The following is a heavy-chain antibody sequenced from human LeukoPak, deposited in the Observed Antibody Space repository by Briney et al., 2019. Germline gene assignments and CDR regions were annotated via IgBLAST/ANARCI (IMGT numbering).Heavy chain of an antibody. J-gene: IGHJ4*02. Sequence: SETLSLTCSVSGGSMSSYYWSWIRQSPGKGLEWIGYIYHSGSTDYNSSLKSRVTISEDTSKKQFSLKLSSVTAADTAVYYCARGNYDYVWGSYRLFDYWGQGTLVTVSS. CDR3: ARGNYDYVWGSYRLFDY. V-gene: IGHV4-59*12. CDR2: IYHSGST. CDR1: GGSMSSYY. D-gene: IGHD3-16*02.